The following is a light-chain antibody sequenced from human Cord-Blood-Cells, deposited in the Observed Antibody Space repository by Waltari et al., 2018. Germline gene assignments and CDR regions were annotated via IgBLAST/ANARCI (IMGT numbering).Light chain of an antibody. CDR2: KAS. J-gene: IGKJ1*01. V-gene: IGKV1-5*03. CDR1: QSISSW. CDR3: QQYNSYSQT. Sequence: DIQMTQSPSTLSASVGDRVTITCRASQSISSWLAWYQQEPGKAPNLLIYKASSLESGVPSRFSGSGSGTEFTLTISSLQPDDFATYYCQQYNSYSQTFGQGTKVEIK.